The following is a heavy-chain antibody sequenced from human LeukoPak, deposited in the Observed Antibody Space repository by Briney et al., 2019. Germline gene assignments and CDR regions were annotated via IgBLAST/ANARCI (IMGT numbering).Heavy chain of an antibody. Sequence: GGSLRLSCAASGFTFSNYGMHWVRQAPGKGLEWVAVVSFGDGSTRNYADCVKGRFTISRDNSQNTLYLQMNNLRAEDTAVYYCAKSPYYDFWPFDYWGQGTLVTVSS. J-gene: IGHJ4*02. CDR1: GFTFSNYG. CDR2: VSFGDGSTR. CDR3: AKSPYYDFWPFDY. D-gene: IGHD3-3*01. V-gene: IGHV3-33*06.